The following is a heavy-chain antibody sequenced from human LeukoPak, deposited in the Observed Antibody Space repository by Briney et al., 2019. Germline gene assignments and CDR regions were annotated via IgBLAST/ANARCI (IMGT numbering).Heavy chain of an antibody. D-gene: IGHD6-6*01. Sequence: GGSLRLSCAASGFTFSSYGMHWVRQAPGKGLEWVAFIRYDGSNKYYADSVKGRFTISRDNSKNTLYLQMNSLRAEDTAVYYCARDGYSSSFYFDYWGQGTLVTVSS. CDR2: IRYDGSNK. J-gene: IGHJ4*02. CDR1: GFTFSSYG. V-gene: IGHV3-30*02. CDR3: ARDGYSSSFYFDY.